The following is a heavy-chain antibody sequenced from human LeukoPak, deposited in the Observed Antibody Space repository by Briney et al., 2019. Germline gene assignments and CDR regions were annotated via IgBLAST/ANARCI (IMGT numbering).Heavy chain of an antibody. J-gene: IGHJ4*02. CDR1: GFTFSSYS. V-gene: IGHV3-21*01. CDR2: ISSSSSYI. CDR3: ARGYGAYFDWLLYSFDY. Sequence: GGSLGLSCAASGFTFSSYSMNWVRQAPGKGLGWVSSISSSSSYIYYADSVKGRFTISRDNAKNSLYLQMNSLRAEDTAVYYCARGYGAYFDWLLYSFDYWGQGTLVTVSS. D-gene: IGHD3-9*01.